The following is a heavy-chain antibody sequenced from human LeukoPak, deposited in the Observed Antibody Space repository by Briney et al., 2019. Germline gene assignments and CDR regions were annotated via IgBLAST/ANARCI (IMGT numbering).Heavy chain of an antibody. J-gene: IGHJ6*02. CDR3: ARDHWQWLEDYYAMDV. V-gene: IGHV3-21*01. CDR1: GFTFSSYS. CDR2: ISSSSSYI. Sequence: GGSLRLSCAASGFTFSSYSMNWVRQAPGKGLEWVSSISSSSSYIYYADSVKGRFTISRDISNNTLYLQMSSLRVEDTAIYYCARDHWQWLEDYYAMDVWGQGTTVTVSS. D-gene: IGHD6-19*01.